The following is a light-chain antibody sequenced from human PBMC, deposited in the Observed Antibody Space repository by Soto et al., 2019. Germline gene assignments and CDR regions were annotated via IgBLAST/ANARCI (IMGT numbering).Light chain of an antibody. Sequence: EVVLTQSPATLSLSPGEGATLSCRASQSVSSYLAWYQQKPGQAPRLLIYDTSNRATGVPARFSGSGSGTDFTLTISSLEPEDCAIYYCQQRQYWPPITFGQGTRLEIK. CDR2: DTS. V-gene: IGKV3-11*01. CDR1: QSVSSY. J-gene: IGKJ5*01. CDR3: QQRQYWPPIT.